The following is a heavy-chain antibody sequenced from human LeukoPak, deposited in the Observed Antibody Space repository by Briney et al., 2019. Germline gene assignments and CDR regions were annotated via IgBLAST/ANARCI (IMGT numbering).Heavy chain of an antibody. CDR1: GFTFSGYW. Sequence: PGGSLRLSCAASGFTFSGYWMSWVRQAPGKGLEWVANIKQDGSEKYYVDSVKGRFTISRDNAKNSLYLQMNSLRAEDTAVYYCAREGSGSYYFDYWGQGTLVTVSS. D-gene: IGHD1-26*01. J-gene: IGHJ4*02. V-gene: IGHV3-7*01. CDR3: AREGSGSYYFDY. CDR2: IKQDGSEK.